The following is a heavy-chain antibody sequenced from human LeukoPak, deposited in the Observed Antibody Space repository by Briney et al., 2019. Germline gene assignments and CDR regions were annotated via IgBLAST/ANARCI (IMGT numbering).Heavy chain of an antibody. CDR3: AKTARGWWPRPTLGY. CDR1: GFTFSSYW. V-gene: IGHV3-7*03. D-gene: IGHD2-15*01. CDR2: IKQDGSEK. Sequence: GGSLRLSCAASGFTFSSYWMSWVRQAPGKGLEWVANIKQDGSEKYYVDSVKGRFTISRDNAKNSLYLQMNSLRAEDTAVYYCAKTARGWWPRPTLGYWGQGTLVTVSS. J-gene: IGHJ4*02.